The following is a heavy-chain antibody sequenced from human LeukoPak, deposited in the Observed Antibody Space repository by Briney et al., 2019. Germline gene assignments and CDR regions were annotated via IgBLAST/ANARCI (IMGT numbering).Heavy chain of an antibody. CDR2: ISGSSTYI. D-gene: IGHD3-22*01. CDR1: GFTFSSYS. Sequence: GGSLRLSCAASGFTFSSYSMNWVRQAPGKGLEWVSSISGSSTYIYYADSVKGRFTISRDNAKNSLYLQMNSLRAEDTAVYYCARDRSITVIGSLGYWGQGTLVTVSS. CDR3: ARDRSITVIGSLGY. V-gene: IGHV3-21*01. J-gene: IGHJ4*02.